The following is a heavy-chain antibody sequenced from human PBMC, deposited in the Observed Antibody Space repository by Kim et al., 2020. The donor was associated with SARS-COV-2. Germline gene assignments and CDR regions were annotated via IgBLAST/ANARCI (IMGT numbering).Heavy chain of an antibody. CDR3: ARGRRSWNNRDYYYYMDV. Sequence: SETLSLTCAVYGGSFSGYYWSWIRQPPGKGLEWIGEINHSGSTNYNPSLKSRVTISVDTSKNQFSLKLSSVTAADTAVYYCARGRRSWNNRDYYYYMDVWGKGTTVTVSS. D-gene: IGHD1-1*01. V-gene: IGHV4-34*01. J-gene: IGHJ6*03. CDR1: GGSFSGYY. CDR2: INHSGST.